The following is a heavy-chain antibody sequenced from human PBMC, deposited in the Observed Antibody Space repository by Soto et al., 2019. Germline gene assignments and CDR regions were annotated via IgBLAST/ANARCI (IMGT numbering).Heavy chain of an antibody. Sequence: SGGSLRLSCAASGFTFSSYAMSWVRQAPGKGLEWVSAISGSGGSTYYADSVKGRFTISRDNSKNTLYLQMNSLRAEDTAVYYCAKARVATMIVVAINDAFDIWGQGTMVTVSS. D-gene: IGHD3-22*01. CDR2: ISGSGGST. J-gene: IGHJ3*02. V-gene: IGHV3-23*01. CDR1: GFTFSSYA. CDR3: AKARVATMIVVAINDAFDI.